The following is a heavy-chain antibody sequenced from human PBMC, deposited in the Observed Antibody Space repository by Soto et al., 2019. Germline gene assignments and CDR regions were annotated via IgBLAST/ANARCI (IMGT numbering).Heavy chain of an antibody. Sequence: GGSLSLSCAASGFTFSSYAMSWVRQAPGKGLEWVSAISGSGGSTYYADSVKGRFTISRDNSKNTLYLQMNSLRAEDTAVYYCAKDWGDSSLNWFDPWGQGTLVTVSS. V-gene: IGHV3-23*01. D-gene: IGHD3-16*01. CDR3: AKDWGDSSLNWFDP. CDR2: ISGSGGST. CDR1: GFTFSSYA. J-gene: IGHJ5*02.